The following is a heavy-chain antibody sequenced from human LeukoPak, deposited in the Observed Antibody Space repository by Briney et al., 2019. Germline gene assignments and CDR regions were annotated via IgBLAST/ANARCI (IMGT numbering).Heavy chain of an antibody. CDR2: INPNSGGT. CDR3: ARVPFYNSGSYYWFDP. CDR1: GYTFTGYY. V-gene: IGHV1-2*02. D-gene: IGHD3-10*01. Sequence: ASVKVSCKASGYTFTGYYIHWVRQAPGQGLEWMGWINPNSGGTNYAQKFQGRVTMTRDTSISTAYMELSRLRSDDTAVYYCARVPFYNSGSYYWFDPWGQGTLVTVSS. J-gene: IGHJ5*02.